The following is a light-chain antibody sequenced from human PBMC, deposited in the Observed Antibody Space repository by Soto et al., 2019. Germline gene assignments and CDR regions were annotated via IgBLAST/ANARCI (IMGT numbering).Light chain of an antibody. Sequence: QSVLTQPASVSGSPGQSITISCTGTSSDIGGHHFVSWYQQQSGKPPKLIIYDVANRPSGVSNRFSGSKSGSTASLIISRLQTEDEADYYCVSYTSSTTYVFGTGTKVTVL. J-gene: IGLJ1*01. V-gene: IGLV2-14*01. CDR3: VSYTSSTTYV. CDR1: SSDIGGHHF. CDR2: DVA.